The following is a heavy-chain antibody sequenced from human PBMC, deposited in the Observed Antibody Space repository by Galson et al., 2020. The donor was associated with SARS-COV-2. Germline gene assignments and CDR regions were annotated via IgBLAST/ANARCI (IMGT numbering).Heavy chain of an antibody. J-gene: IGHJ4*02. Sequence: ASETLSLTCTVSGGSITSGSYYWSWIRQPAGKGREWTGRIYTSGSTNYNPSPTSRVTISVDTSKNQFSLKLSSVTAADTAVYYCARGRYYYDSSGYPASYFDYWGQGTLVTVSS. CDR2: IYTSGST. D-gene: IGHD3-22*01. CDR3: ARGRYYYDSSGYPASYFDY. CDR1: GGSITSGSYY. V-gene: IGHV4-61*02.